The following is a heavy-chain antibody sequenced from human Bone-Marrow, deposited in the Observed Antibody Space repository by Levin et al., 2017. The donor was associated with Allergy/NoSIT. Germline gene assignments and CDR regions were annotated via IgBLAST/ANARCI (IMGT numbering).Heavy chain of an antibody. J-gene: IGHJ4*02. Sequence: ASVKVSCKTSGYTFTVYYMHWVRQAPGQGLEWMGRINPNTGVTNYAQNFQGRVTMTRDTSISTAYMELSSLSSDDTAVYYCARIGSNHNCDYWGQGTLVTVSS. CDR1: GYTFTVYY. D-gene: IGHD1-14*01. CDR3: ARIGSNHNCDY. CDR2: INPNTGVT. V-gene: IGHV1-2*06.